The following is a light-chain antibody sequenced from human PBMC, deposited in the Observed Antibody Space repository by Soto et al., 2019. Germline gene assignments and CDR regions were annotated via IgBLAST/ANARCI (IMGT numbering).Light chain of an antibody. Sequence: DIQMTQSPSTLSASVGDRVTITCRASQSISSWLAWYQQKPGKAPKLLIYDASSLESGVPSRFSGSGSGTDFTLTISSLQPEDFATYFCQQSYSTPPWTFGQGTKV. CDR1: QSISSW. J-gene: IGKJ1*01. V-gene: IGKV1-39*01. CDR3: QQSYSTPPWT. CDR2: DAS.